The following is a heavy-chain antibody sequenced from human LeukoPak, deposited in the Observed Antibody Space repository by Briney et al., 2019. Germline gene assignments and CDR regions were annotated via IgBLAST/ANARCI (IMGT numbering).Heavy chain of an antibody. Sequence: SETLYLTCTVSGGSISSYYWSWIRQPAGKGLEWIGRIYTSGSTNYNPSLKSRVTMSVDTSKNQFSLKLSSVTAADTAVYYCARDFKRKEWFGDRNWFDPWGQGTLVTVSS. D-gene: IGHD3-10*01. J-gene: IGHJ5*02. CDR2: IYTSGST. CDR3: ARDFKRKEWFGDRNWFDP. CDR1: GGSISSYY. V-gene: IGHV4-4*07.